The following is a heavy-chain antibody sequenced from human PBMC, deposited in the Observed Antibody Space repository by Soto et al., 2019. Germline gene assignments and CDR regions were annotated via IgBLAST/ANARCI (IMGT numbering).Heavy chain of an antibody. V-gene: IGHV4-30-4*01. J-gene: IGHJ4*02. CDR2: IYYSGST. Sequence: PSETLSLTCTVSGGSISSGDYYWSWIRQPPGKGLEWIGYIYYSGSTYYNPSLKSRVTISVDTSKNQFSLKLSSVTAADTAVYYCARGHGSGSYYSDYWGQGTLVTVSS. CDR1: GGSISSGDYY. D-gene: IGHD3-10*01. CDR3: ARGHGSGSYYSDY.